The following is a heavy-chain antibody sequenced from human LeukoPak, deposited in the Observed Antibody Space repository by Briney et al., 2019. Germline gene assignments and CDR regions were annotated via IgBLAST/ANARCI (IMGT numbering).Heavy chain of an antibody. CDR1: GYSFTSHW. Sequence: GESLKISCKGPGYSFTSHWIGWVRQMPGKGLEWMGIIYPGDSDTRYSPSFQGQVTISADKSISTAYLQWSSLKASDTAMYYCARSPIFSSSRPVDWGQGTLVTVSS. CDR3: ARSPIFSSSRPVD. J-gene: IGHJ4*02. D-gene: IGHD6-6*01. V-gene: IGHV5-51*01. CDR2: IYPGDSDT.